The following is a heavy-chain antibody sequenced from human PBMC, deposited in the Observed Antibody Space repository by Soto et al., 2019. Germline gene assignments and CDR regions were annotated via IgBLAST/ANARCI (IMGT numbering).Heavy chain of an antibody. Sequence: PGESLKLSCKGSGDTFTSHWIAWVRQMPGKGLELMGLIYPADSDTRYSPSFEGQVTISVDKSISTAYLQWSSLKASDTAMYYCVRPQAKELGTIRGAFDIWGQGTKVTVSS. CDR1: GDTFTSHW. J-gene: IGHJ3*02. CDR2: IYPADSDT. V-gene: IGHV5-51*01. D-gene: IGHD3-10*01. CDR3: VRPQAKELGTIRGAFDI.